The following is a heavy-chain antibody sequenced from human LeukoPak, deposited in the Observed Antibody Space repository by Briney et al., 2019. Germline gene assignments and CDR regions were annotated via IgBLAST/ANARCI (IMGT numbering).Heavy chain of an antibody. CDR1: GFTFSGYW. CDR3: ARLAEGGTGTIDRNFDY. D-gene: IGHD1-1*01. CDR2: IKEDGSKT. V-gene: IGHV3-7*01. Sequence: GGSLRFSCAASGFTFSGYWMNWVRQAPGKGLEWVANIKEDGSKTYYADSLKGRFTISRDNAENSLYLQMYSLRVEDTAVYYCARLAEGGTGTIDRNFDYWGQGTLVTVSS. J-gene: IGHJ4*02.